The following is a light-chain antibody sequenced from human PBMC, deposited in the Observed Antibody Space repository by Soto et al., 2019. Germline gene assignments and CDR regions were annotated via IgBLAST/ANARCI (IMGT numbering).Light chain of an antibody. Sequence: SYELTQPPSVSVSPGQTASITCSGDKLGDKYACWYQQKPGQSPVLVIYQDSKRHSGIPERFSGSNSGNTATLTISGTQAMDEADYYCQAWDSPRYVVFGGGTKLTVL. CDR1: KLGDKY. CDR2: QDS. J-gene: IGLJ2*01. CDR3: QAWDSPRYVV. V-gene: IGLV3-1*01.